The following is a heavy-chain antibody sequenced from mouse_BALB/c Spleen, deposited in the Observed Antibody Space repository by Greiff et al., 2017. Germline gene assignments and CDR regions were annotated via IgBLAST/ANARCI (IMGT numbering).Heavy chain of an antibody. Sequence: EVKVVESGGGLVKPGGSLKLSCAASGFTFSSYAMSWVRQTPEKRLEWVASISSGGSTYYPDSVKGRFTISRDNARNILYLQMSSLRSEDTAMYYCARGRGYGVYYAMDYWGQGTSVTVSS. D-gene: IGHD2-10*02. J-gene: IGHJ4*01. CDR1: GFTFSSYA. CDR3: ARGRGYGVYYAMDY. V-gene: IGHV5-6-5*01. CDR2: ISSGGST.